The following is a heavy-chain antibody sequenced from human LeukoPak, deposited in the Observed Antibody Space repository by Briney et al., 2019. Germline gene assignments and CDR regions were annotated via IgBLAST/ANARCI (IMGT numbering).Heavy chain of an antibody. J-gene: IGHJ4*02. V-gene: IGHV3-11*04. Sequence: GGSLRLSCAASGFTFSDYNMRWIRQAPGKGLEWVSSISRSGSTKYYADSVRGRFTISRDNARNSLYLQMNSLRADDTAVYYCARDSPYYDFWSGYSRPLDYWGQGTLVTVSS. CDR2: ISRSGSTK. D-gene: IGHD3-3*01. CDR1: GFTFSDYN. CDR3: ARDSPYYDFWSGYSRPLDY.